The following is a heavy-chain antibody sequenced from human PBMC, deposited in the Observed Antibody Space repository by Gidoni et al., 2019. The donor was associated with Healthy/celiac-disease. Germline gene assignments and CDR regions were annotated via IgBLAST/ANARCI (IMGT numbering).Heavy chain of an antibody. J-gene: IGHJ4*02. V-gene: IGHV3-23*01. Sequence: EVQLLESGGGLVQHGGSLRLSCAASGFTFSSYALSWFRQAPWKGLQWFSAISGRGGRPYYADSVKGRFTISRDNSKNTLYLQMNSLRAEDTAVYYCAKEGGSGWYQSGYWGQGTLVTVSS. CDR2: ISGRGGRP. CDR3: AKEGGSGWYQSGY. D-gene: IGHD6-19*01. CDR1: GFTFSSYA.